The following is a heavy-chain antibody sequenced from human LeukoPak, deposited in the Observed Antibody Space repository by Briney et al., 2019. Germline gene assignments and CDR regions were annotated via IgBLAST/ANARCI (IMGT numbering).Heavy chain of an antibody. J-gene: IGHJ3*02. CDR1: GFTFSTHD. V-gene: IGHV3-48*01. CDR2: ISSRSSTI. CDR3: AKLLWFGNLGGGPFDI. Sequence: PGGSLRLSCAASGFTFSTHDLNWVRQAPGKGLEWVSFISSRSSTIYYADSVKGRFSISRDNSKNTLYHQMNSLRAEDTAVYYCAKLLWFGNLGGGPFDIWGQGTMVTVSS. D-gene: IGHD3-10*01.